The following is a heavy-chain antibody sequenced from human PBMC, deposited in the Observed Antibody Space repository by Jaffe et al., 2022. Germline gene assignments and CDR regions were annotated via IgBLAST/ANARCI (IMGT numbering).Heavy chain of an antibody. V-gene: IGHV4-61*02. CDR3: ARSGDYYGSGSYYGWFDP. CDR2: IYTSGST. Sequence: QVQLQESGPGLVKPSQTLSLTCTVSGGSISSGSYYWSWIRQPAGKGLEWIGRIYTSGSTNYNPSLKSRVTISVDTSKNQFSLKLSSVTAADTAVYYCARSGDYYGSGSYYGWFDPWGQGTLVTVSS. J-gene: IGHJ5*02. CDR1: GGSISSGSYY. D-gene: IGHD3-10*01.